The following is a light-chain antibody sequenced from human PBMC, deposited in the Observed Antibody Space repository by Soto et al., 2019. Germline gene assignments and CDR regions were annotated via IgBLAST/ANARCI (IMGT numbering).Light chain of an antibody. V-gene: IGKV1-13*02. CDR3: QQFNSYPLS. Sequence: AIQLTQSPSSLSASVGDRVTITCRASQGISSALAWYQHKSGKPPKSLIYDASSLESGVPSRFSGTGSGTDFTLTISSRQTEDFATYYCQQFNSYPLSFGGGTKVEI. J-gene: IGKJ4*01. CDR2: DAS. CDR1: QGISSA.